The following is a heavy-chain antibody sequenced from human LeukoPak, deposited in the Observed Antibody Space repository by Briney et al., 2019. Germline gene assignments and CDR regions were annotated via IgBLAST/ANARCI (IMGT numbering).Heavy chain of an antibody. D-gene: IGHD3-22*01. J-gene: IGHJ5*02. CDR2: INHSGST. V-gene: IGHV4-34*01. CDR1: GGSFSGYY. CDR3: ARSMRTMIVVVMRGNWFDP. Sequence: SETLSLTCAVYGGSFSGYYWSWIRQPPGKGLEWIGEINHSGSTNYNPSLKSRVTISVDTSKNQFTLKLSSVTAADTAVYYWARSMRTMIVVVMRGNWFDPWGQGTLVTVSS.